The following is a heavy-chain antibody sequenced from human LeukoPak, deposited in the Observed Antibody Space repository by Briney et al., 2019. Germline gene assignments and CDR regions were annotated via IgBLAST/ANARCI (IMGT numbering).Heavy chain of an antibody. V-gene: IGHV4-4*07. CDR3: ARGPPSSWFHWLDP. D-gene: IGHD6-13*01. CDR2: IYTSGST. CDR1: GGSISSYY. J-gene: IGHJ5*02. Sequence: SETLSLTCTVSGGSISSYYWSWIRQPAGKGLEWIGRIYTSGSTNYNPSLKSRVTMSVDTSKNQFSLKLSSVTAAATAVYYCARGPPSSWFHWLDPWGQGTLVTVSS.